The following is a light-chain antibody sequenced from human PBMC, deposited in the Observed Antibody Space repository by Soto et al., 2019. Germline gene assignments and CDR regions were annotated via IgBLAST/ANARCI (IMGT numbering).Light chain of an antibody. V-gene: IGLV2-23*01. CDR1: SSDVGKYNL. J-gene: IGLJ1*01. Sequence: QSVLTQPASVSGSPGQSITISCTGTSSDVGKYNLVSWYQQHPRKAPKVMILQGYKRPSGVSNRFSGSKFGNTASLTISGLQAEDEADYYCCAYATTYTYVFGTGTKVTVL. CDR3: CAYATTYTYV. CDR2: QGY.